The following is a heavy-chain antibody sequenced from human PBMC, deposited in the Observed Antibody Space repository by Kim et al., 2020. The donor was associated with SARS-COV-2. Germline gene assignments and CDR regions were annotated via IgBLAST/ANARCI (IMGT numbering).Heavy chain of an antibody. D-gene: IGHD3-22*01. CDR1: GGSISSSSYY. CDR2: IYYSGST. CDR3: ARQWDYYDSSGGGGHFDY. J-gene: IGHJ4*02. Sequence: SETLSLTCTVSGGSISSSSYYWGWIRQPPGKGLEWIGSIYYSGSTYYNPSLKSRVTISVDTSKNQFSLKLSSVTAADTAVYYCARQWDYYDSSGGGGHFDYWGQGTLVTVSS. V-gene: IGHV4-39*01.